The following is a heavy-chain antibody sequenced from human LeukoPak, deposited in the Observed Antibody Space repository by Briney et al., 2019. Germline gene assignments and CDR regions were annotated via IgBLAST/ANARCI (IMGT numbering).Heavy chain of an antibody. D-gene: IGHD6-13*01. CDR1: GFTFSNAW. CDR2: IKSKTDGGTT. CDR3: TTDYGSRQQLVRGYFDY. V-gene: IGHV3-15*01. Sequence: SGGSLRLSCAASGFTFSNAWMSWVRQAPGKGLEWVGRIKSKTDGGTTDYAAPVKGRFTISRDDSKNTLYLQMNSLKTEDTAVYYCTTDYGSRQQLVRGYFDYWGQGTLVTVSS. J-gene: IGHJ4*02.